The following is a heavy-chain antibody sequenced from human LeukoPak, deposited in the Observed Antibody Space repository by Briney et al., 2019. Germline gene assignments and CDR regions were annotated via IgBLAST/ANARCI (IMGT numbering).Heavy chain of an antibody. CDR2: INAGNGNT. D-gene: IGHD1-1*01. Sequence: ASVKVSCKASGYTFTSYAMHWVRQAPGQRLEWMGWINAGNGNTKYSQEFQGRVTITRDMSTSTVFMELSSLRSEDTAVYFCAREPPSTGYYDYWGQGTLVTVSS. J-gene: IGHJ4*02. CDR1: GYTFTSYA. V-gene: IGHV1-3*03. CDR3: AREPPSTGYYDY.